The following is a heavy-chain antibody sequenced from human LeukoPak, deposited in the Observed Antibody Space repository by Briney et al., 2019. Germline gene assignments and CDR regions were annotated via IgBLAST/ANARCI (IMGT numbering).Heavy chain of an antibody. D-gene: IGHD3-10*01. Sequence: GGSRRFSCAASGFTFIDYWMSWVRRAPGKGLEWVANIRQDGSEKYYVDSVKGRFTMSRDNAKNSLYLQMNSLRAEDTAVYYCARERASGNYIKAPPFDPWGQGTLVNVSS. J-gene: IGHJ5*02. CDR3: ARERASGNYIKAPPFDP. CDR1: GFTFIDYW. V-gene: IGHV3-7*01. CDR2: IRQDGSEK.